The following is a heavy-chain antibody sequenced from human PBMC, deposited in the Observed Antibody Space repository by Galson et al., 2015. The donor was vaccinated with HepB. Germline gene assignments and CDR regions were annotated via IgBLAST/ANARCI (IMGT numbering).Heavy chain of an antibody. J-gene: IGHJ4*02. D-gene: IGHD1-26*01. CDR3: ARDWSGSYPNFDY. CDR1: GFTFSSYS. V-gene: IGHV3-21*01. Sequence: SLRLSCAASGFTFSSYSMNWVRQAPGKRLEWVSSISSSSSYIYYADSVKGRFTISRDNAKNSLYLQMNSLRAEDTAVYYCARDWSGSYPNFDYWGQGTLVTVSS. CDR2: ISSSSSYI.